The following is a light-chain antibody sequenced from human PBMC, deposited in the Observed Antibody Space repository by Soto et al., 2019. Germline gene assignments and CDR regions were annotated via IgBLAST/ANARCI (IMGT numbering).Light chain of an antibody. CDR3: SSYTSSSTIVG. V-gene: IGLV2-14*01. CDR2: DVS. Sequence: QSVLTQPASVSGSPGQSITISCTGTSSDVGGYNYVSWYQQHPGKAPKLMIYDVSNRPSGVSNRFSGSKSGNTASLTISGLQAEDDADYYCSSYTSSSTIVGFGGGTQRTGL. J-gene: IGLJ2*01. CDR1: SSDVGGYNY.